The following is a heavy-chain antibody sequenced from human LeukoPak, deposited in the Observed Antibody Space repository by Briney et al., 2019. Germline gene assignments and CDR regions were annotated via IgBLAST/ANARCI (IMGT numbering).Heavy chain of an antibody. V-gene: IGHV3-30-3*01. D-gene: IGHD2-15*01. CDR3: ARDGERYCSGGSCYFTNWFDP. CDR2: ISYDGSNK. Sequence: GGSLRLSCAASGFTFSSYAMHWVRQASGKGLEWVAVISYDGSNKYYADSVKGRFTISRDNSKNTLYLQMNSLRAEDAAVYYCARDGERYCSGGSCYFTNWFDPWGQGTLVTVSS. J-gene: IGHJ5*02. CDR1: GFTFSSYA.